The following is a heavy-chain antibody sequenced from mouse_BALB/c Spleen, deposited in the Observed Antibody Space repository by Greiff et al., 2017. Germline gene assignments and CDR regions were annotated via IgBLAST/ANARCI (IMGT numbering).Heavy chain of an antibody. Sequence: EVQLQQSGPGLVKPSQSLSLTCSVTGYSITSGYYWNWIRQFPGNKLEWMGYISYDGSNNYNPSLKNRISITRDTSKNQFFLKLNSVTTEDTATYYCARADGNYWFAYWGQGTLVTVSA. CDR1: GYSITSGYY. CDR3: ARADGNYWFAY. D-gene: IGHD2-1*01. V-gene: IGHV3-6*02. CDR2: ISYDGSN. J-gene: IGHJ3*01.